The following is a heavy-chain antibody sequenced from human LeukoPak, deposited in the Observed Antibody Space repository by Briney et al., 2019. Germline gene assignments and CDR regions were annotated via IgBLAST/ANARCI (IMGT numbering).Heavy chain of an antibody. CDR1: GGSISSYY. CDR3: ARHTPENRRNCMDV. CDR2: IYYSGST. J-gene: IGHJ6*02. D-gene: IGHD2/OR15-2a*01. Sequence: PSETLSLTCTVSGGSISSYYWSWIRHPPGKGLERIGYIYYSGSTNYNPSLKSRVSISVDSSKKQFSLKLSSVTAAETAVNYCARHTPENRRNCMDVWGQGTTVTVYS. V-gene: IGHV4-59*08.